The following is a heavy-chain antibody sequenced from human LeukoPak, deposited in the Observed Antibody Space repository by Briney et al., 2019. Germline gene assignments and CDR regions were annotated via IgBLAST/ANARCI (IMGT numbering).Heavy chain of an antibody. Sequence: PGGSLRLSCAASGFTFNSYDMHWVRQAPGKGLEWVAVISYDERNKYYADSVKGRFTISRDNSKNTLYLQMNSLRAEDTAVFYCAKDRHYSSNVFDYRGQGTLVTVSS. CDR3: AKDRHYSSNVFDY. J-gene: IGHJ4*02. V-gene: IGHV3-30*18. CDR2: ISYDERNK. CDR1: GFTFNSYD. D-gene: IGHD3-10*01.